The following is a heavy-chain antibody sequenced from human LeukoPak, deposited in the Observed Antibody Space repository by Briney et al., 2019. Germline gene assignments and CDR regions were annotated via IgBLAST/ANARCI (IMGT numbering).Heavy chain of an antibody. CDR1: GGSVSSGSYY. Sequence: PSETLSLTYAVSGGSVSSGSYYWSWIRQPPGKGLEWIGYIYYSGSTNYNPSLKSRVTISVDTSKNQFSLKLSSVTAADTAVYYCARDGASSGYSSGWYPYYYYYGMDVWGQGTTVTVSS. D-gene: IGHD6-19*01. CDR2: IYYSGST. V-gene: IGHV4-61*01. CDR3: ARDGASSGYSSGWYPYYYYYGMDV. J-gene: IGHJ6*02.